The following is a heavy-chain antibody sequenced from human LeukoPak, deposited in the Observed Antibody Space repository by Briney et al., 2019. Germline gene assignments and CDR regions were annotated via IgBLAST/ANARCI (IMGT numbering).Heavy chain of an antibody. CDR3: ASDTIFGVVPTFDY. D-gene: IGHD3-3*01. Sequence: ASVTVSCKASGGTFSSYAISWVRQAPGQGLERMGGIIPIFGTANYAQKFQGRVTITADESTSTAYMELSSLRSEDTAVYYCASDTIFGVVPTFDYWGQGTLVTVSS. J-gene: IGHJ4*02. V-gene: IGHV1-69*13. CDR1: GGTFSSYA. CDR2: IIPIFGTA.